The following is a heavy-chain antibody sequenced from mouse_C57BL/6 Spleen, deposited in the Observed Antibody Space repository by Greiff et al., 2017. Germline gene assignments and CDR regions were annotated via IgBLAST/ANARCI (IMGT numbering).Heavy chain of an antibody. CDR3: VRGLRDCAMDY. CDR2: IRSKSNNYAT. J-gene: IGHJ4*01. CDR1: GFSFNTYA. V-gene: IGHV10-1*01. Sequence: EVQLVESGGGLVQPKGSLKLSCAASGFSFNTYAMNWVRQAPGKGLEWVARIRSKSNNYATSYADSVKDRITISRDDTESMLYLKMNNVNTEDAAMYYCVRGLRDCAMDYWGQGTSVTVSS. D-gene: IGHD2-4*01.